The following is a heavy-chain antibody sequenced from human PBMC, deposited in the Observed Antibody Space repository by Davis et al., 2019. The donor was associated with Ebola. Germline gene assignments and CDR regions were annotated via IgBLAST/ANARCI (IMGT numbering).Heavy chain of an antibody. D-gene: IGHD2-15*01. CDR1: GFTFSSYG. J-gene: IGHJ6*02. CDR2: ISSSGSTI. CDR3: ARFSVVAATLYYYYYGMDV. Sequence: GESLKISCAASGFTFSSYGMNWVRQAPGKGLEWVSYISSSGSTIYYADSVKGRFTISRDNAKNSLYLQMNSLRAEDTAVYYCARFSVVAATLYYYYYGMDVWGQGTTVTVSS. V-gene: IGHV3-48*04.